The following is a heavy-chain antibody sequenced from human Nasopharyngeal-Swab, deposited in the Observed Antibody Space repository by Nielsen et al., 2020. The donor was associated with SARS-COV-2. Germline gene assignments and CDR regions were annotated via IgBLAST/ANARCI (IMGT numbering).Heavy chain of an antibody. Sequence: GESLKISCAASGFTFSNYWMHWVRQAPGKGLEWVARVNSDGSRPSYADSVKGRVTLSRDNAKNTLYLQMNSLRAEDTAVYYCAKVGAGVPTDYWGQGTLVTVSS. CDR3: AKVGAGVPTDY. D-gene: IGHD3-16*01. CDR1: GFTFSNYW. J-gene: IGHJ4*02. CDR2: VNSDGSRP. V-gene: IGHV3-74*01.